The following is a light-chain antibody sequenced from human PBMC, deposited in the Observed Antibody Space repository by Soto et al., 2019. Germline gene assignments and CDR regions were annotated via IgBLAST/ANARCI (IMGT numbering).Light chain of an antibody. CDR1: SSYVGAYKY. CDR2: GVS. V-gene: IGLV2-14*03. CDR3: SSFTGTTTLDV. J-gene: IGLJ1*01. Sequence: TQPDSMYGSHGQWIAVSFTGTSSYVGAYKYVSWYQQHPGKAPKLTIYGVSNLPSGVSNRFSGSKYGNTAFLTISGLQPEDEADYYCSSFTGTTTLDVFGTGTKVTVL.